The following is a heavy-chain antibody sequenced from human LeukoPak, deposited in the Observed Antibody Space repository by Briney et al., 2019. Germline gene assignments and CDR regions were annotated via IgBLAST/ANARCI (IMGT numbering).Heavy chain of an antibody. CDR1: GASISSSY. V-gene: IGHV4-4*07. CDR3: ARDQTYYVSSGYYYVTYFQH. J-gene: IGHJ1*01. Sequence: SETLSLACTVSGASISSSYCTWIRQPAGEGLEWIGRISTGGSTTYNPSFKSRVTMSLDTSKNQFSLNLTSVTAADTAVYYCARDQTYYVSSGYYYVTYFQHWGQGILVTVSS. D-gene: IGHD3-22*01. CDR2: ISTGGST.